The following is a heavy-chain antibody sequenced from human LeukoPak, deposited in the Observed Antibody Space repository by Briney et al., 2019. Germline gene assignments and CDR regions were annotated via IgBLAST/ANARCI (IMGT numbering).Heavy chain of an antibody. CDR1: GGSISSYY. CDR3: ARLAPFKLGGLGWFDP. D-gene: IGHD3-16*01. J-gene: IGHJ5*02. Sequence: SETLSLTCTVSGGSISSYYWSWIRQPPGKGLEWIGYIYYSGSTNYNPSLKSRVTISVDTSKNQFSLKLSSVTAADTAVYYCARLAPFKLGGLGWFDPWGQGTLVTVSS. CDR2: IYYSGST. V-gene: IGHV4-59*08.